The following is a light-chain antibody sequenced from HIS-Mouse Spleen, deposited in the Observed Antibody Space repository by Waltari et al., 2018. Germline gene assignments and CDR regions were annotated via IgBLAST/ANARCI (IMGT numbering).Light chain of an antibody. J-gene: IGLJ1*01. Sequence: QSALTQPRSVSGSPGQSVTISCTGTSSDVGGYNYVSWYQQHPGKAPKLRIYDVSRRPSVVPDRFSGSKSGNTASLTISGLQAEDEADYYCCSYAGSYTGVFGTGTKVTVL. CDR1: SSDVGGYNY. CDR2: DVS. V-gene: IGLV2-11*01. CDR3: CSYAGSYTGV.